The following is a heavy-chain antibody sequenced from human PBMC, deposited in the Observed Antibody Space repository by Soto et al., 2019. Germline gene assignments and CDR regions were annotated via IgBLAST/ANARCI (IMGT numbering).Heavy chain of an antibody. J-gene: IGHJ4*02. Sequence: QVQLQQWGAGLLKPSETLSLTCAVYGGSFSGYSWTWIRQPPRKGLEWIGEFNHSGSTKYNPSLESRVTLSLDTSKNHFSLKLSSVTAADTAVYYCARIRMLGIGVWGSYLQHYFDHWGQRTLVTVSS. CDR1: GGSFSGYS. CDR2: FNHSGST. D-gene: IGHD3-16*02. CDR3: ARIRMLGIGVWGSYLQHYFDH. V-gene: IGHV4-34*01.